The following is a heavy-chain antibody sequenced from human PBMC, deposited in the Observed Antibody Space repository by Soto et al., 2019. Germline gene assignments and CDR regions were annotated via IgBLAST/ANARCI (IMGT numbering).Heavy chain of an antibody. V-gene: IGHV3-23*01. CDR1: GFTFSSYA. Sequence: GGSLRLSCAASGFTFSSYAMSWVRQAPGKGLEWVSAISGSGGSTYYADSVKGRFTISRDNSKNTLYLQMNRLRAEDSAVYYCAKDRSGNFDYWGQGTLVTVSS. CDR2: ISGSGGST. J-gene: IGHJ4*02. D-gene: IGHD1-26*01. CDR3: AKDRSGNFDY.